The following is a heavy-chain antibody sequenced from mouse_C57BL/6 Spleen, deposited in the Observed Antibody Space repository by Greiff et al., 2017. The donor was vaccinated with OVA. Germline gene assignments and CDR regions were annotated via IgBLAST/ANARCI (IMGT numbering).Heavy chain of an antibody. J-gene: IGHJ1*03. V-gene: IGHV3-6*01. CDR3: ARDSYSNYGYFDV. CDR1: GYSITSGYY. Sequence: EVQLQESGPGLVKPSQSLSLTCSVTGYSITSGYYWNWIRQFPGNKLEWMGYISYDGSNNYNPSLKNRISITRDTSKNQCFLKLNSVTTEDTATYYCARDSYSNYGYFDVWGTGTTVTVSS. D-gene: IGHD2-5*01. CDR2: ISYDGSN.